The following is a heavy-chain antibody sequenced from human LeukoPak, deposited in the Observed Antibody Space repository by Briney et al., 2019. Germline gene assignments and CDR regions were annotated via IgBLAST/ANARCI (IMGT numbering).Heavy chain of an antibody. D-gene: IGHD5-24*01. J-gene: IGHJ3*02. CDR3: ARDGPGRDGSDAFDI. V-gene: IGHV3-30-3*01. CDR1: GFTFSSYA. Sequence: GGSLRLSCAASGFTFSSYAMHWVRQAPGKGLEWVAVISYDGSNKYYADSVKGRFTISRDNSKNTLYLQMNSLRAEDTAVYYCARDGPGRDGSDAFDIWGQGTMVTVSS. CDR2: ISYDGSNK.